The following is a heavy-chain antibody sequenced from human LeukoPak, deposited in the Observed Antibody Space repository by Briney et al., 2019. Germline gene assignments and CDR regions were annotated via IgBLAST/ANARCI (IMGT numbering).Heavy chain of an antibody. Sequence: PGGSLRLSCAASGFSFSYHGMNWVRQAPGKGLEWVSGVSPPGGGTYYADSVKGRFTISRDDSRNTLSLQMNSLRVEDTAVYYCARDLAWGAFDYRGQGILVAVSS. CDR2: VSPPGGGT. CDR3: ARDLAWGAFDY. J-gene: IGHJ4*02. V-gene: IGHV3-23*01. D-gene: IGHD7-27*01. CDR1: GFSFSYHG.